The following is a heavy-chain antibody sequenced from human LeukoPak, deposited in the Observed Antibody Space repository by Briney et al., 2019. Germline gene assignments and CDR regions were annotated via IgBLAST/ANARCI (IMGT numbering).Heavy chain of an antibody. CDR3: ARVPTYYYDSSGYYPPGYYFDY. Sequence: SETLSLNCAVSGGSISNNNWWSWVRQPPGKGLEWIGEIYHSGSTNYNPSLKSRVTISVDTSKNQFSPKLSSVTAADTAVYYCARVPTYYYDSSGYYPPGYYFDYWGQGTLVTVSS. CDR1: GGSISNNNW. CDR2: IYHSGST. J-gene: IGHJ4*02. V-gene: IGHV4-4*02. D-gene: IGHD3-22*01.